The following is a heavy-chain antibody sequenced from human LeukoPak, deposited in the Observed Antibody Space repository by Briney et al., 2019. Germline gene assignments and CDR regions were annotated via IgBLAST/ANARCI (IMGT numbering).Heavy chain of an antibody. V-gene: IGHV3-30-3*01. CDR3: ERFPD. Sequence: PGGSLRLSCAASGFTFSSYAMHWVRQAPGKGLEWVAVISYDGSNKYYADSVKGRFTISRDNPKNTLYLQMNSLRAEDTAVYYCERFPDWGQGTLVTVSS. CDR1: GFTFSSYA. J-gene: IGHJ4*02. D-gene: IGHD3-16*01. CDR2: ISYDGSNK.